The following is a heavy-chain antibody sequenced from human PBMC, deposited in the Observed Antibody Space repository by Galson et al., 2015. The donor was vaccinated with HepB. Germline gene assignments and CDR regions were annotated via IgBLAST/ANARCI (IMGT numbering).Heavy chain of an antibody. Sequence: SVKVSCKASGYTFTSYGISWVRQAPGQRLEWMGWISAYNGNTNYAQKLQGRVTMTTDTSTSTAYMELRSLRFDDTAVYYCARDEGYYYDSSGYQYFQHWGQGTLVTVSS. CDR2: ISAYNGNT. V-gene: IGHV1-18*01. D-gene: IGHD3-22*01. CDR1: GYTFTSYG. CDR3: ARDEGYYYDSSGYQYFQH. J-gene: IGHJ1*01.